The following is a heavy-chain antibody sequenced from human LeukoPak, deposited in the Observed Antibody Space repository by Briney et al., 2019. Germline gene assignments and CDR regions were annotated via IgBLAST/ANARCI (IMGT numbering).Heavy chain of an antibody. CDR1: GGSISSSNW. CDR3: ARTRGYGLASFDY. V-gene: IGHV4-4*02. CDR2: IYRSGST. Sequence: SGTLSLTCAVSGGSISSSNWWSWVCQPPGKGLEWIGEIYRSGSTNYNPSHKSRVTISVVKSKNQFSLKLSSVTAADTAVYFCARTRGYGLASFDYWGQGTLVTVSS. J-gene: IGHJ4*02. D-gene: IGHD3-10*01.